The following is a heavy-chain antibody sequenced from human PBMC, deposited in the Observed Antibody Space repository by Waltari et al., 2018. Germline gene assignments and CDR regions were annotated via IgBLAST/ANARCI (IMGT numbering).Heavy chain of an antibody. CDR3: ARDDLKWFREPPYYYYGMDV. CDR2: ISYDGSNK. D-gene: IGHD3-10*01. V-gene: IGHV3-30-3*01. Sequence: QVQLVESGGGVVQPGRSLRLSCAASGFTFSSYAMHWVRQAPGKGLEWVAVISYDGSNKYYADAVKGRFTISRDNSKNTLYLQMNSLRAEDTAVYYCARDDLKWFREPPYYYYGMDVWGQGTTVTVSS. CDR1: GFTFSSYA. J-gene: IGHJ6*02.